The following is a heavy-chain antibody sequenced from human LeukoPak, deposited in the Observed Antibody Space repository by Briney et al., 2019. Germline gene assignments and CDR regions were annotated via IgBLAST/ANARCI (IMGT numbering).Heavy chain of an antibody. CDR3: ARDEGGITFAR. J-gene: IGHJ4*02. CDR1: GGSFTTYT. CDR2: IIPIFGAS. V-gene: IGHV1-69*13. D-gene: IGHD2/OR15-2a*01. Sequence: SVKVSCKASGGSFTTYTVSWVRQAPGQGLEWMGGIIPIFGASNYAQKFKGRVTVTADESTSTVYMDLSGLKSEDTAVYYCARDEGGITFARWGRGTLVTVSS.